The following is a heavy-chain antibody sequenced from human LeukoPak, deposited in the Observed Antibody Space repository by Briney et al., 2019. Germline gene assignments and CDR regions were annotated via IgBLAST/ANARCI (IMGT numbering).Heavy chain of an antibody. CDR3: ARDERLGELSSIDY. D-gene: IGHD3-16*02. CDR2: ISYDGSNK. J-gene: IGHJ4*02. CDR1: GFTFSSYA. Sequence: GGSLRLSCAASGFTFSSYAMHWVRQAPGKGLEWVAVISYDGSNKYYADSVKGRFTISRDNSKNTLYLQMNSLRAQDTAVYYCARDERLGELSSIDYWGQGTLVTVSS. V-gene: IGHV3-30*04.